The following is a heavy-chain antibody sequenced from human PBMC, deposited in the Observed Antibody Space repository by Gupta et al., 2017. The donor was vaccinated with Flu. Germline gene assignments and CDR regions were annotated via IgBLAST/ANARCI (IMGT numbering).Heavy chain of an antibody. Sequence: EVHLVESGGGLVQPGGSLRLSCAASGFSFSSYWMTWVRQAPGKGLEWVANIRRDGNEYYYADSVKGRFTISRDNPKNSLYLLMNSLRAEDTAVYSCASGVALDYWGQGTLVTVSS. CDR2: IRRDGNEY. J-gene: IGHJ4*02. CDR3: ASGVALDY. V-gene: IGHV3-7*01. D-gene: IGHD2-15*01. CDR1: GFSFSSYW.